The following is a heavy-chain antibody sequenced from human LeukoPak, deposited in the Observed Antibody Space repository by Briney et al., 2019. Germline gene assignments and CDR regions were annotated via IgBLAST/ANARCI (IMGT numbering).Heavy chain of an antibody. CDR3: AKAPAWGYGYNSYYFDY. J-gene: IGHJ4*02. CDR1: GFTFSNYA. Sequence: PGRSLRLSCAVSGFTFSNYAMHWVRQAPGKGLEWVAVISYDGSNKYYADSVKGRFTISRDNSKNTLYLQMNSLRAEDTAVYHCAKAPAWGYGYNSYYFDYWGQGTLVTVSS. V-gene: IGHV3-30-3*01. CDR2: ISYDGSNK. D-gene: IGHD5-24*01.